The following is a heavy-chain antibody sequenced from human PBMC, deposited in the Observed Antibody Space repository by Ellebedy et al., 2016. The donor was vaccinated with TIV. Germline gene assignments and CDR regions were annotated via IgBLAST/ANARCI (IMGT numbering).Heavy chain of an antibody. V-gene: IGHV1-69*13. CDR3: ARDSGRGTGYFQH. J-gene: IGHJ1*01. CDR2: IIPIFGTA. Sequence: SVKVSXKASGGTFSSYAISWVRQAPGQGLEWMGGIIPIFGTANYAQKFQGRVTITADESTSTAYMELSSLRSEDTAVYYCARDSGRGTGYFQHWGQGTLVTVSS. D-gene: IGHD2-15*01. CDR1: GGTFSSYA.